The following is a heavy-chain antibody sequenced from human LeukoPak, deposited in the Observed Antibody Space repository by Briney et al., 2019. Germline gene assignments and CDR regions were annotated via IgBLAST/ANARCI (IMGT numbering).Heavy chain of an antibody. Sequence: PSETLSLTCAVYGGSFSGYYWSWIRQPPGKGLEWIGEINHSGSTNYNPSLKSRVTISVDTSKNQFSLKLSSVTAADTAVYHCAKHHILTGYYFFTPFFDYWSQGTLVTVSS. V-gene: IGHV4-34*01. CDR1: GGSFSGYY. CDR3: AKHHILTGYYFFTPFFDY. CDR2: INHSGST. D-gene: IGHD3-9*01. J-gene: IGHJ4*02.